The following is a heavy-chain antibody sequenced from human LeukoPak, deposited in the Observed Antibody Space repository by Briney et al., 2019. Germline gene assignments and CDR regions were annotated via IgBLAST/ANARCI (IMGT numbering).Heavy chain of an antibody. Sequence: GRSLRLSCAASGFTFSSYWMSWVRQAPGKGLEWVANIKQDGSEKYYVDSVKGRFTISRDNAKNSLYLQMNSLRAEDTAVYYCARDFREQWLGDFYYYYGMDVWGQGTTVTVSS. V-gene: IGHV3-7*01. CDR1: GFTFSSYW. J-gene: IGHJ6*02. CDR2: IKQDGSEK. D-gene: IGHD6-19*01. CDR3: ARDFREQWLGDFYYYYGMDV.